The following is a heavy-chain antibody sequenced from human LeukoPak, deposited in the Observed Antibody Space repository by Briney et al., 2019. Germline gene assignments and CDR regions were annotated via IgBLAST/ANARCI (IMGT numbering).Heavy chain of an antibody. D-gene: IGHD6-13*01. J-gene: IGHJ4*02. Sequence: KPSQTLSLTCTVSGGSISSGGYYWSWIRQHPGKDLEWIGYIYYSGSTYYNPSLKSRVTISVDTSKNQFSLKLSSVTAADTAVYYCAREPSYSSSWYDYWGQGTLVTVSS. V-gene: IGHV4-31*03. CDR3: AREPSYSSSWYDY. CDR2: IYYSGST. CDR1: GGSISSGGYY.